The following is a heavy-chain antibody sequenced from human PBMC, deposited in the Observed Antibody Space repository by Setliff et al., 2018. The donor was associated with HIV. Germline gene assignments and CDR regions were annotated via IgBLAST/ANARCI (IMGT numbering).Heavy chain of an antibody. Sequence: SETLSLTCTVSGGSISSSSYYWGWIRQPPGKGLEWIGSIYYSGSTYYNPSLKSRVTISADTSKNQFSLKLSSVTAADTAVYYCARLSVVVVAASYNWFDPWGQGTLVTVSS. V-gene: IGHV4-39*01. CDR1: GGSISSSSYY. CDR3: ARLSVVVVAASYNWFDP. D-gene: IGHD2-15*01. J-gene: IGHJ5*02. CDR2: IYYSGST.